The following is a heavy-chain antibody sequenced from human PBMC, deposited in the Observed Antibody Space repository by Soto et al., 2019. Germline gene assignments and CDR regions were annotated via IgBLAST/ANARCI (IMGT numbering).Heavy chain of an antibody. Sequence: EASVKVSCKASGYTFTSYAMHWVRQAPGQRLEWMGWINAGNGNTKYSQKFQGRVTITRDTSASTAYMELSSLRSEDTAVYYCARSRLRFLEWLLLLYWGQGTLVTVSS. CDR2: INAGNGNT. V-gene: IGHV1-3*01. J-gene: IGHJ4*02. CDR1: GYTFTSYA. CDR3: ARSRLRFLEWLLLLY. D-gene: IGHD3-3*01.